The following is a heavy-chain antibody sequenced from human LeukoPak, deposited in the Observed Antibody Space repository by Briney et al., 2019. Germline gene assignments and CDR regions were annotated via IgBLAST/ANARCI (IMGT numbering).Heavy chain of an antibody. D-gene: IGHD1-26*01. CDR3: ARSPSGSSSRWFES. V-gene: IGHV4/OR15-8*01. Sequence: SETLSLTCVVSGTSMSSSNNRWWSWVRQPPGKGLEWIGEIYHSGTTNYNPSLKSRVTISVDKSKNYFSLNLNSVTAADTAVYYCARSPSGSSSRWFESWGQGTLVSVSS. CDR1: GTSMSSSNNRW. CDR2: IYHSGTT. J-gene: IGHJ5*01.